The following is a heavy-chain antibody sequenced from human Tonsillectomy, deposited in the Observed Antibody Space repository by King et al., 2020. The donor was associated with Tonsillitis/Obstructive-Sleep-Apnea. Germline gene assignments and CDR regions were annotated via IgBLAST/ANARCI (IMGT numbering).Heavy chain of an antibody. CDR2: IYYSGST. D-gene: IGHD3-22*01. V-gene: IGHV4-59*08. J-gene: IGHJ2*01. CDR1: GGSISSYY. Sequence: QLQESGPGLVKPSETLSLTCTVSGGSISSYYWSWIRQPPGKGLEWIGYIYYSGSTNYNPSLKSRVTISVDTSKNQFSLKLSSVTAADTAVYYCARQWGGGYYDSSGYYRSPWYFDLWGRGTLVTVSS. CDR3: ARQWGGGYYDSSGYYRSPWYFDL.